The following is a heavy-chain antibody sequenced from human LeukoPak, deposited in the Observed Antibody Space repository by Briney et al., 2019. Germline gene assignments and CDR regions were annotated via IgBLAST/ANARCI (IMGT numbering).Heavy chain of an antibody. Sequence: GESLKISCKGSGYSFTSYWIGWVRQMPGKGLEWMGIIYPGDSDTRHSPSFQGQVTISADKSISTAYLQWSSLKASDTAMYYCARQEIYYGSGSYSFDYWGQGTLVTVSS. V-gene: IGHV5-51*01. CDR2: IYPGDSDT. CDR1: GYSFTSYW. CDR3: ARQEIYYGSGSYSFDY. D-gene: IGHD3-10*01. J-gene: IGHJ4*02.